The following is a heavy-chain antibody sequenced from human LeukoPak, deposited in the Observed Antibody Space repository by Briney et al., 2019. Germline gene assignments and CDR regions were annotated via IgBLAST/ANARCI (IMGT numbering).Heavy chain of an antibody. CDR1: GFTFSSYW. Sequence: GGSLRLSCAASGFTFSSYWMHWVRQAPGKGLVWVSRINSDGSSTSYADSVKGRFTISRDNAKNTLYLRMNSLRAEDTAVYYCARIVRACSGGSCYADDRFDYWGQGTLVTVSS. CDR2: INSDGSST. V-gene: IGHV3-74*01. CDR3: ARIVRACSGGSCYADDRFDY. J-gene: IGHJ4*02. D-gene: IGHD2-15*01.